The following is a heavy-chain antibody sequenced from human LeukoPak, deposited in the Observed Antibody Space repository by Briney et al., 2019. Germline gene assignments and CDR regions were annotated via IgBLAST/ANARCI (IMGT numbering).Heavy chain of an antibody. CDR1: GRSFSGYY. V-gene: IGHV4-34*01. J-gene: IGHJ6*02. CDR2: INHSGST. Sequence: PSDTLSLTCAVYGRSFSGYYWIWIRQPPGKGLDWIGEINHSGSTNYNPSLKSRVTISVDTSKNQFSLKLSSVTAADTAVYYCARGRRRQGVYGMDVWGQGTTVTVSS. CDR3: ARGRRRQGVYGMDV.